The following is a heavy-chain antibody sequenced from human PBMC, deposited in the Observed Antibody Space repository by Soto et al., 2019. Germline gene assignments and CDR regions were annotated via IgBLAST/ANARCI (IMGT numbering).Heavy chain of an antibody. CDR3: ARDRPVYYYGSGSLPRDAFDI. V-gene: IGHV1-69*13. D-gene: IGHD3-10*01. Sequence: SVKVSCKASGYTFTSYGISWVRQAPGRGLEWMGGIIPIFGTANYAQKFQGRVTITADESTSTAYMELSSLRSEDTAVYYCARDRPVYYYGSGSLPRDAFDIWGQGTMVTVSS. CDR1: GYTFTSYG. CDR2: IIPIFGTA. J-gene: IGHJ3*02.